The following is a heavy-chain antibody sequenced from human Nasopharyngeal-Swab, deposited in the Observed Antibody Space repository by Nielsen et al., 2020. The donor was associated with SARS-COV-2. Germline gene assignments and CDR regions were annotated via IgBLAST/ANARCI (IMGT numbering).Heavy chain of an antibody. CDR2: ISSSSSTI. V-gene: IGHV3-48*04. CDR3: ARVGNGDYDHYYYGMDV. D-gene: IGHD4-17*01. Sequence: ARQMPGKGLVWVSYISSSSSTIYYADSVKGRFTISRDNAKNSLYLQMNSLRAEDTAVYYCARVGNGDYDHYYYGMDVWGQGTTVTVSS. J-gene: IGHJ6*02.